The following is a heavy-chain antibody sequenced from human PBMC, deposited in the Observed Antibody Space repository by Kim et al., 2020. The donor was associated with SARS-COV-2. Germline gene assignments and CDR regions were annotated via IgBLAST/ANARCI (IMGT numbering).Heavy chain of an antibody. CDR3: ARDECGHYPEGFVDY. V-gene: IGHV1-3*04. J-gene: IGHJ4*02. CDR2: INTNNGNT. D-gene: IGHD3-10*01. Sequence: ASVKVSCKASGYTFANYAIHWVRQAPGQGLEWMGWINTNNGNTEYSQKFQGRVTITRNTSMSTAYMELNSLRSEDTAVYYCARDECGHYPEGFVDYWGQGTLVSVSS. CDR1: GYTFANYA.